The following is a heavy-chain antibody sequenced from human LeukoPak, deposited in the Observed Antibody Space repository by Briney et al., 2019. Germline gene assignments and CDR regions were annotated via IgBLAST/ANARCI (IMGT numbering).Heavy chain of an antibody. CDR3: ARASWPLLRYFDWSGTGIDY. CDR2: INHSGST. V-gene: IGHV4-34*01. Sequence: PSETLSLTCAVYGGSFSGYYWSWIRQPPGKGLEWIGEINHSGSTNYNPSLKSRVTISVDTSKNQFSLKLSSVTAADTAVYYCARASWPLLRYFDWSGTGIDYWGQGTLVTVSS. CDR1: GGSFSGYY. D-gene: IGHD3-9*01. J-gene: IGHJ4*02.